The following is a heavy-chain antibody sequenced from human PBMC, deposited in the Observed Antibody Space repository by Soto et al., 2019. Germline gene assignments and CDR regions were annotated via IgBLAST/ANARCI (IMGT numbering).Heavy chain of an antibody. CDR2: LDYRGDT. CDR3: ARRTPFCASGSHKLDP. Sequence: SETLSLTCTVSGGSITSSDYYWGWIRRPPGKGLEWIGTLDYRGDTNYLPPLKSRVTISADTSKNQFSLTLTSVTAADTAVYYCARRTPFCASGSHKLDPWGQGAPVTVSS. CDR1: GGSITSSDYY. D-gene: IGHD3-10*01. J-gene: IGHJ5*02. V-gene: IGHV4-39*01.